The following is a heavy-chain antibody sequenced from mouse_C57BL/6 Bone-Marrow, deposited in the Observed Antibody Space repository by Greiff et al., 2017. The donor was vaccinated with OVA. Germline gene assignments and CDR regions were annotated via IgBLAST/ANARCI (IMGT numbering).Heavy chain of an antibody. J-gene: IGHJ3*01. Sequence: EVQLQESGPGLVKPSQSLSLTCSVTGYSITSGYYWNWIRQFPGNKLEWMGYISYDGSNNYNPSLKNRISITRATSKNQFFLKLNSVTTEDTATYYCARDSNYAWFAYWGQGTLVTVSA. CDR3: ARDSNYAWFAY. V-gene: IGHV3-6*01. D-gene: IGHD2-5*01. CDR2: ISYDGSN. CDR1: GYSITSGYY.